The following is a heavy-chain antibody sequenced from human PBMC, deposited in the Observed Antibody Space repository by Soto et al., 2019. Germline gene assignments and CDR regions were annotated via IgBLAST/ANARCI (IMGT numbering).Heavy chain of an antibody. CDR3: ARDLLGTEPESAFDF. CDR1: GYTFTNYG. CDR2: ISAYNGNT. D-gene: IGHD3-16*01. J-gene: IGHJ3*01. V-gene: IGHV1-18*01. Sequence: GASVKVSCKASGYTFTNYGISCVRQAPGQGPEWMGWISAYNGNTNYAQKLQGRVTMTTDTSTSTAYMELRSLRSDDTAMYYCARDLLGTEPESAFDFWGQGTMVTVSS.